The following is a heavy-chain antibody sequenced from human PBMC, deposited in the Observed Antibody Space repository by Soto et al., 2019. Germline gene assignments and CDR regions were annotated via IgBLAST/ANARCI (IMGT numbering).Heavy chain of an antibody. D-gene: IGHD2-2*01. CDR1: GYTFTSYG. CDR2: ISAYNGNA. CDR3: ARERPGYCSSTSCYVYYYYGMDV. V-gene: IGHV1-18*01. Sequence: ASVKVSCKASGYTFTSYGISWVRQAPGQGLEWMGWISAYNGNANYAQKLQGRVTMTTDTSTSTAYMELRSLRSDDTAVYYCARERPGYCSSTSCYVYYYYGMDVWGQGTTVTVSS. J-gene: IGHJ6*02.